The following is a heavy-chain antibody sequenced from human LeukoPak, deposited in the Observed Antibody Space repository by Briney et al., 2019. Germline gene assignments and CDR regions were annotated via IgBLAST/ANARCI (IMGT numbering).Heavy chain of an antibody. CDR3: ARGVDTAMVTPHFDY. V-gene: IGHV4-39*07. CDR1: GGSISSSSYY. D-gene: IGHD5-18*01. Sequence: SETLSLTCTVSGGSISSSSYYWGWIRQPPGKGLEWIGSIYYSGSTNYNPSLKSRVTISVDTSKNQFSLKLSSVTAADTAVYYCARGVDTAMVTPHFDYWGQGTLVTVSS. CDR2: IYYSGST. J-gene: IGHJ4*02.